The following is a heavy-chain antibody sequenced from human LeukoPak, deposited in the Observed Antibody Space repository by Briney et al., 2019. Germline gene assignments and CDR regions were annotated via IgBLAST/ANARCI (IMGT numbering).Heavy chain of an antibody. CDR3: ARSRVFRDAFDI. V-gene: IGHV4-34*01. CDR1: GGSFSGYY. D-gene: IGHD3-10*02. CDR2: INHSGSN. Sequence: SETLSLTCAVYGGSFSGYYWSWIRQPPGKGLEWIGEINHSGSNNYNPSLKSRVTISVDTSKNQFSLKLSSVTAADTAVYYCARSRVFRDAFDIWGQGTMVTVSS. J-gene: IGHJ3*02.